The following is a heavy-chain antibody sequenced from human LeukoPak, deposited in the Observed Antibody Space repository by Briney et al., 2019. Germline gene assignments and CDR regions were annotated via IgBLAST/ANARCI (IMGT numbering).Heavy chain of an antibody. Sequence: PRAPVKVSCKASGGTFSSYAISWVRQAPGQGLEWMGGIIPIFGTANYAQKFQGRVTITADESTSTAYMELSSLRSEDTAVYYCARFYYDFWSGYFSYYYYGMDVWGQGTTVTVSS. V-gene: IGHV1-69*13. D-gene: IGHD3-3*01. J-gene: IGHJ6*02. CDR2: IIPIFGTA. CDR3: ARFYYDFWSGYFSYYYYGMDV. CDR1: GGTFSSYA.